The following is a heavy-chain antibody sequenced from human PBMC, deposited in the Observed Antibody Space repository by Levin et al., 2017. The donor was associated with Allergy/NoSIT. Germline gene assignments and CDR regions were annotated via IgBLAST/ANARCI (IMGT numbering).Heavy chain of an antibody. CDR2: ISSSSSYT. Sequence: GGSLRLSCAASGFTFSDYYMSWIRQAPGKGLEWVSYISSSSSYTNYADSVKGRFTISRDNAKNSLYLQMNSLRAEDTAVYYCARDRGSLVGRYSPEEAATDAFDIWGQGTMVTVSS. CDR1: GFTFSDYY. V-gene: IGHV3-11*05. D-gene: IGHD2-15*01. J-gene: IGHJ3*02. CDR3: ARDRGSLVGRYSPEEAATDAFDI.